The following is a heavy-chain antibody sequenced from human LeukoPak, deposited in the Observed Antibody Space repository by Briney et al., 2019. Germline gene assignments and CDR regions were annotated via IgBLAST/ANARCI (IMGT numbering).Heavy chain of an antibody. J-gene: IGHJ4*02. V-gene: IGHV1-46*01. D-gene: IGHD1-26*01. CDR3: ARVGSLPGADFDY. Sequence: ASVKVSCKASGYTFTSYYMHWVRQAPGQGLEWMGIINPSGGSTSYAQKFQGRVTMTTDTSTSTAYMELRSLRSDDTAVYYCARVGSLPGADFDYWGQGTLVTVSS. CDR2: INPSGGST. CDR1: GYTFTSYY.